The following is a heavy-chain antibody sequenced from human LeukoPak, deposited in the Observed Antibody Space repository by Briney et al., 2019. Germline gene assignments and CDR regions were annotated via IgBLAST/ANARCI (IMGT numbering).Heavy chain of an antibody. CDR2: IYPGDSDT. J-gene: IGHJ4*02. D-gene: IGHD3-16*01. V-gene: IGHV5-51*01. Sequence: GESLKISCKSSGYSFTTYWLAWVRQMPGKGLEWMGIIYPGDSDTRYTPSFQGQVTISADKSISTAYLQWNSLKASDTAMYYCARRFGYYFDYWGQGTLVTVSS. CDR1: GYSFTTYW. CDR3: ARRFGYYFDY.